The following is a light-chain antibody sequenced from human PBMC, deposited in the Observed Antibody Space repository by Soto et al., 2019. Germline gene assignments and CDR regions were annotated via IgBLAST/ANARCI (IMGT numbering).Light chain of an antibody. CDR2: KAS. J-gene: IGKJ1*01. CDR1: QTISSW. V-gene: IGKV1-5*03. CDR3: QHYNSYSEA. Sequence: DIPMTQSPSTLSGSVGDRVTITCRASQTISSWLSWYQQKPGTAPKLLIYKASTLKSGVPSRFSGSGSGTEFTLTISSLQPDDFATYYCQHYNSYSEAFGQGTKVELK.